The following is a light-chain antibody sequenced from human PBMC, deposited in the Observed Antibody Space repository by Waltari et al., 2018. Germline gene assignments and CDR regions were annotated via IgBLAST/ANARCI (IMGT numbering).Light chain of an antibody. CDR1: QNINIW. CDR2: RAS. V-gene: IGKV1-5*03. Sequence: DIQMSQSPSTLSTSVGDRVTITCRASQNINIWLAWFQQKPGKAPKLLIPRASTLESGVPWRFSGGGSGTEFSLTISSLQADDFATYYCQQYNSFPWTFGQGTKVGLK. CDR3: QQYNSFPWT. J-gene: IGKJ1*01.